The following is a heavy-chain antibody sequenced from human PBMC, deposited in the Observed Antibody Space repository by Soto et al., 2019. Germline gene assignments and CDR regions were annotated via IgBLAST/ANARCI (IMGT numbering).Heavy chain of an antibody. CDR1: GDSVSSNTAA. D-gene: IGHD6-19*01. Sequence: TLSLTCAISGDSVSSNTAAWNWIRSSPSRGLEWLGRTYYRSNWRHDYAVSVKSRITVNPDTSKSHFSLQLNSVTPDDTAVYYCARGVAGTGFDLWGQGTLVTVSS. CDR3: ARGVAGTGFDL. V-gene: IGHV6-1*01. CDR2: TYYRSNWRH. J-gene: IGHJ4*02.